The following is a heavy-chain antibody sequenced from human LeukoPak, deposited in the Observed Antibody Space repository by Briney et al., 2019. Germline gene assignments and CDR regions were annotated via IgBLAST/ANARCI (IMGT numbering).Heavy chain of an antibody. Sequence: GGSLRLSCAASGFTFSNYWMHWVRQAPGKGLGWVSRINSVVSSTTSADSVKGRFTISRDNAKNTLYLQMNSLRAEDTAVYYCAKGGATVIDYWGQGTLVTVSS. CDR3: AKGGATVIDY. V-gene: IGHV3-74*01. CDR1: GFTFSNYW. J-gene: IGHJ4*02. D-gene: IGHD4-17*01. CDR2: INSVVSST.